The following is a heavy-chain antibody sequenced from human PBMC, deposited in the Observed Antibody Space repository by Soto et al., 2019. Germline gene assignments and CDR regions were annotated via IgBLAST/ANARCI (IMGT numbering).Heavy chain of an antibody. CDR2: ISAYNGNT. CDR1: GYTFTSYG. V-gene: IGHV1-18*01. D-gene: IGHD3-10*01. J-gene: IGHJ4*02. Sequence: ASVKVSCKASGYTFTSYGISWVRQAPGQGLEWMGWISAYNGNTNYAQKLQGRVTMTTDTSTSTAYMELRSLRSDDTAVYYCARDFDYYGSGSYNPKDDYWGQGTLVTVSS. CDR3: ARDFDYYGSGSYNPKDDY.